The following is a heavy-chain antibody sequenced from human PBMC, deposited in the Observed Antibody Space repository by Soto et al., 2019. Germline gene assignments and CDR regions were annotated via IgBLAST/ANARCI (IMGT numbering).Heavy chain of an antibody. CDR1: GGSISSYY. D-gene: IGHD4-4*01. Sequence: SETLSLTCTVSGGSISSYYWSWIRQPPGKGLEWIGYIYYSGSTNYNPSLKSRVTISVDTSKNQFSLKLSSVTAADTAVYYCARVMTTVTTNYYYYYGMDVWGQGTTVTVSS. CDR3: ARVMTTVTTNYYYYYGMDV. CDR2: IYYSGST. J-gene: IGHJ6*02. V-gene: IGHV4-59*01.